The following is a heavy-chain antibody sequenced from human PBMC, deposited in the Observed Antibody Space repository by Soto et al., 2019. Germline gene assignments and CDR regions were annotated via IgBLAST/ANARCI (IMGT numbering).Heavy chain of an antibody. V-gene: IGHV1-18*04. Sequence: ASVKVSCKASGYTFTSYGISWVRQAPGQGLEWMGWISAYNGNTNYAQKLQGRVTMTTDTSTSTAYMELRSLRSDDTAVYYCARDPLLVVGGYYQVGWFDPWGKGTLVTVSS. CDR1: GYTFTSYG. J-gene: IGHJ5*02. CDR2: ISAYNGNT. CDR3: ARDPLLVVGGYYQVGWFDP. D-gene: IGHD3-22*01.